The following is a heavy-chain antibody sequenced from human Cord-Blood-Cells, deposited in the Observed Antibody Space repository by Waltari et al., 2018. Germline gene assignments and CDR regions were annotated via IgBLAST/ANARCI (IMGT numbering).Heavy chain of an antibody. V-gene: IGHV1-69*01. CDR2: IIPIFGTA. CDR3: ARGTGYSSGWYYYYGMDV. J-gene: IGHJ6*02. CDR1: GGTFSSYA. D-gene: IGHD6-19*01. Sequence: QVQLVQSGAEVKKPGSSVKVSCKASGGTFSSYAISWVRQAPGQGLEWMGAIIPIFGTANYAQKFQGRVTITADESTSTAYMELSSLRSEDTAVYYCARGTGYSSGWYYYYGMDVWGQGTTVTVSS.